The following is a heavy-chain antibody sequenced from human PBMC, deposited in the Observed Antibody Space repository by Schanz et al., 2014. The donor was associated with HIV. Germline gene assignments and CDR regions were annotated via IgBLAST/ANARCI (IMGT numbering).Heavy chain of an antibody. Sequence: QVQLVESGGGVVQPGRSLRLSCVASAFNFDSYGMHWVRQAPGKGLEWVAVISYEGTKKHYADSVKGRFTISRDDSSDTRYLQMNSLRPEDTAVYYCAKSHKHDSSDYYRFYYFGMDVWGQGTTVTVSS. D-gene: IGHD6-19*01. CDR1: AFNFDSYG. J-gene: IGHJ6*02. CDR3: AKSHKHDSSDYYRFYYFGMDV. V-gene: IGHV3-30*18. CDR2: ISYEGTKK.